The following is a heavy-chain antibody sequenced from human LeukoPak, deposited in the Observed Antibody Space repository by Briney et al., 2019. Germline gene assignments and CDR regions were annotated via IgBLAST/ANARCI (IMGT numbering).Heavy chain of an antibody. CDR1: GFTFSSYA. V-gene: IGHV3-23*01. D-gene: IGHD6-13*01. Sequence: GVSLRLSCAASGFTFSSYAMTWVRQAPGKGLEWVSSISGSGGNTYYADSVKGRSTISRDNSKNTLYLQMNNVGAEDTALYYCAKCMAEPGTCYFDYWGQGTLVTVSS. J-gene: IGHJ4*02. CDR2: ISGSGGNT. CDR3: AKCMAEPGTCYFDY.